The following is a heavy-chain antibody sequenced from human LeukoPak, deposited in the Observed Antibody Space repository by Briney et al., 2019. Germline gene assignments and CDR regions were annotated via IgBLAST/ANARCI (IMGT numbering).Heavy chain of an antibody. D-gene: IGHD6-6*01. V-gene: IGHV3-23*01. CDR1: GFTFSSYA. Sequence: PGGSLRLSCAASGFTFSSYAMHWVRQAPGKGLEWVSAISGSGGSTYYADSVKGRFTISRDNSKNTLYLQMDSLRAEDTAVYYCAKDRIASPPQGRFDPWGQGTLVTVSS. CDR2: ISGSGGST. J-gene: IGHJ5*02. CDR3: AKDRIASPPQGRFDP.